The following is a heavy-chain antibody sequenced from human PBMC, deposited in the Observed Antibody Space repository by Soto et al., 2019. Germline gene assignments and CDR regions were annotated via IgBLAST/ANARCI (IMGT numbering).Heavy chain of an antibody. J-gene: IGHJ4*02. CDR1: GFTFSSYA. D-gene: IGHD3-3*01. CDR2: ISYDGSNK. CDR3: VRGVWGFGFVLGWGAPDC. V-gene: IGHV3-30-3*01. Sequence: QVQLVESGGGVVQPGRSLRLSCAASGFTFSSYAMHWVRQAPGKGLEWVAVISYDGSNKFYADSVKGRFTFSRDNCRKPFFVQVSSRIMVETVVYLWVRGVWGFGFVLGWGAPDCWGQGTLVTVSS.